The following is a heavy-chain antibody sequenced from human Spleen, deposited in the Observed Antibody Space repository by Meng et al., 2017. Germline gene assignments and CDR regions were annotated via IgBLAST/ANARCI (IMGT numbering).Heavy chain of an antibody. CDR2: IITKTNNYAT. CDR1: GFTFSNAW. D-gene: IGHD6-19*01. V-gene: IGHV3-73*01. CDR3: TVYITGHI. J-gene: IGHJ3*02. Sequence: GGSLRLSCAASGFTFSNAWMTWVRQAPGKGLEGVGRIITKTNNYATAYAASVKGRFTISRDDSLTTAYLQMNSLRSEDTALYYCTVYITGHIWGLGTMVTVSS.